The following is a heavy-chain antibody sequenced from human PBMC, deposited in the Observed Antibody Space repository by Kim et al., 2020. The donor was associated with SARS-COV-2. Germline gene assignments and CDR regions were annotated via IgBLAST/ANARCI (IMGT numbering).Heavy chain of an antibody. CDR2: ISAYNGNT. V-gene: IGHV1-18*01. CDR3: ARDPITMVRGVTLNYYYGMDV. J-gene: IGHJ6*02. Sequence: ASVKVSCKASGYTFTSYGTSWVRQAPGQGLEWMGWISAYNGNTNYAQKLQGRVTMTTDTSTSTAYMELRSLRSDDTAVYYCARDPITMVRGVTLNYYYGMDVWGQGTTVTVSS. D-gene: IGHD3-10*01. CDR1: GYTFTSYG.